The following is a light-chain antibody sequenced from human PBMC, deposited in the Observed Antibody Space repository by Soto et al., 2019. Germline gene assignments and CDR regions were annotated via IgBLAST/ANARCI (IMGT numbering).Light chain of an antibody. V-gene: IGKV3-11*01. CDR2: DAF. CDR3: QQRYNWPLT. J-gene: IGKJ4*01. CDR1: QSVTTY. Sequence: EIVLTQSPATLSLSPGERATLSCRASQSVTTYLAWYQQKPGQAPRLLIYDAFNRATGIPVRFSGSGSGTDITLTISSLEPEDFAVYYCQQRYNWPLTFGGGTKVEIK.